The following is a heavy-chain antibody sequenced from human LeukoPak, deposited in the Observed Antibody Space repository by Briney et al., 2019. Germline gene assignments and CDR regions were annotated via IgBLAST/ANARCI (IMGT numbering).Heavy chain of an antibody. CDR3: ARGMSSGWFDC. V-gene: IGHV1-2*02. Sequence: ASVKVSCKASVYTFTGYYIHWVRQAPGQGLEWMGWINPNSGGTNYAQKFQGRVTMTSDTSVSTTYMELSRLRSDDTAVYYCARGMSSGWFDCWGQGTLVTVSS. CDR2: INPNSGGT. CDR1: VYTFTGYY. D-gene: IGHD6-19*01. J-gene: IGHJ5*01.